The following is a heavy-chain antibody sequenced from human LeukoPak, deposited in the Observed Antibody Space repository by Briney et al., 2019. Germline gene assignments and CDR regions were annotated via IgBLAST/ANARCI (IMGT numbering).Heavy chain of an antibody. CDR3: ATPYCGGDCYFHYFDY. D-gene: IGHD2-21*01. CDR2: IRYDGSNK. J-gene: IGHJ4*02. CDR1: GFTFSSYG. V-gene: IGHV3-30*02. Sequence: GGSLRLSCAASGFTFSSYGMHWVRQAPGKGLEWVAFIRYDGSNKYYADSVKGRFTISRVNSKNTLYLQMNSLRAEDTAVYYCATPYCGGDCYFHYFDYWGQGTLVTVPS.